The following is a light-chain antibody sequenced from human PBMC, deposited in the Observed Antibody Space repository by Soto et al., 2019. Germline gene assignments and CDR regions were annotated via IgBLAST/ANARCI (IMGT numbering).Light chain of an antibody. V-gene: IGKV3-20*01. J-gene: IGKJ5*01. Sequence: EIVMTQSPGTLSESPGERAILSCRASQSISGNLVWYQQKPGQAPRLLIFGASNRATGIPDRFSGSGSETDFTLTISRLEPEDFAVYYCQQYGISSITFGQGTRLEIK. CDR1: QSISGN. CDR2: GAS. CDR3: QQYGISSIT.